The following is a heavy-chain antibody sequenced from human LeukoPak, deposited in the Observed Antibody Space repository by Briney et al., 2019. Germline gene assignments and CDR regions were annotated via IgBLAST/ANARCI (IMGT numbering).Heavy chain of an antibody. D-gene: IGHD3-22*01. J-gene: IGHJ4*02. CDR3: ATDRGYYDSTDY. CDR1: GYTFTGYY. V-gene: IGHV1-2*06. Sequence: ASVKVSCKASGYTFTGYYMHWVRQAPGQGLEWMGRINPNSGGTNYAQKFQGRVTMTRDTSISKAYMELSRLRSDDTAVYYCATDRGYYDSTDYWGQGTLVTVSS. CDR2: INPNSGGT.